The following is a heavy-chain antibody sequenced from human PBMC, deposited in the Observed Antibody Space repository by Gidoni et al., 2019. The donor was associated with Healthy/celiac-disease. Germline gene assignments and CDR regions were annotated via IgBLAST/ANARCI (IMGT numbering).Heavy chain of an antibody. CDR1: EYTFTGYY. CDR3: ARGLVVVVPAAIFRWFDP. D-gene: IGHD2-2*02. Sequence: QVQLVQSGAEVKKPGASVKVYCKASEYTFTGYYMLWVRQAPGQGLEWMGWINPNSGGTNYAPKFQGRVTMTRDTSISPAYMELSRLRSDDTAVYYCARGLVVVVPAAIFRWFDPWGQGTLVTVSS. J-gene: IGHJ5*02. V-gene: IGHV1-2*02. CDR2: INPNSGGT.